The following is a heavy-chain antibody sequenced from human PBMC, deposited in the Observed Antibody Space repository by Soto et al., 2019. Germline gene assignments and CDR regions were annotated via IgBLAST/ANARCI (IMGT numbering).Heavy chain of an antibody. CDR1: GGSVSSYY. CDR3: ARVEGATLGWFDP. CDR2: IYYSGST. D-gene: IGHD1-26*01. V-gene: IGHV4-59*02. Sequence: SETLSLTCTVSGGSVSSYYWSWIRQPPGKGLEWIGYIYYSGSTNYNPSLKSRVTISVDTSKNQFSLKLSSVTAADTAVYYCARVEGATLGWFDPWGQGTLVTVSS. J-gene: IGHJ5*02.